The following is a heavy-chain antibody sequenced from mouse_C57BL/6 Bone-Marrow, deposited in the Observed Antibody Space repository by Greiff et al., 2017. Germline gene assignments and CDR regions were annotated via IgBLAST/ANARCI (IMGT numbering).Heavy chain of an antibody. CDR1: GYAFSSSW. CDR2: IYPGDGDT. D-gene: IGHD3-2*02. Sequence: QVQLQQSGPELVKPGASVKISCKASGYAFSSSWMNWVKQRPGKGLEWIGRIYPGDGDTNYNGKFKGKATLPADKSSSTAYMQLSSLTSEDSAVYFCATDSSGYEDDFDYWGQGTTLTVSS. CDR3: ATDSSGYEDDFDY. J-gene: IGHJ2*01. V-gene: IGHV1-82*01.